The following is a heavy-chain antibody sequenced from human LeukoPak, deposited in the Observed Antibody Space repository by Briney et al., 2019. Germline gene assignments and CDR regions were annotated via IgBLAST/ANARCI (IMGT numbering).Heavy chain of an antibody. V-gene: IGHV3-30*14. J-gene: IGHJ3*02. CDR1: GFTFSSYA. CDR3: ARDGPGGDVYDAFDI. Sequence: GGSLRLSCAASGFTFSSYAMHWVRQAPGKGLEWVAVISYDGSNKYYADSVKGRFTISRDNSKNTLYLQMNSLRAEDTAVYYCARDGPGGDVYDAFDIWGQGTMVTVSS. D-gene: IGHD2-21*01. CDR2: ISYDGSNK.